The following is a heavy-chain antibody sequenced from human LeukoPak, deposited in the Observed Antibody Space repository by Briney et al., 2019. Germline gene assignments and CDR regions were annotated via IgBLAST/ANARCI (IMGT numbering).Heavy chain of an antibody. J-gene: IGHJ4*02. Sequence: SETLSLTCTVSGGSISSYYWSWIRQPPGKGLEWIGYIYYSGSTNYNPSLKSRVTISVDTSKNQFSLKLSSVTAADTAVYYCARNHHLYGSGSYYNLWGQGTLVTVSS. CDR1: GGSISSYY. CDR3: ARNHHLYGSGSYYNL. V-gene: IGHV4-59*01. CDR2: IYYSGST. D-gene: IGHD3-10*01.